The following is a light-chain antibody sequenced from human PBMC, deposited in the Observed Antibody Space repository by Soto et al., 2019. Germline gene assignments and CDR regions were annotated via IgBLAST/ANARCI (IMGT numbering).Light chain of an antibody. CDR2: GNS. CDR3: QSYDSSLSFYV. CDR1: SSNIGAGYD. V-gene: IGLV1-40*01. Sequence: QAVVTQPPSVSGAPGQRVTISCTGSSSNIGAGYDVHWYQQLPGTAPKLLIYGNSNRPSGVPDRFSGSKSGTSASLAITGLQAEDEADYYCQSYDSSLSFYVFGPGTKLTVL. J-gene: IGLJ1*01.